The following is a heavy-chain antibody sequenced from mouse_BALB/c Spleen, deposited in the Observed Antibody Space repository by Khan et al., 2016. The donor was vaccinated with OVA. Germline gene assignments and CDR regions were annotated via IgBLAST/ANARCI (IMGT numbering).Heavy chain of an antibody. CDR2: INPSTGYT. CDR3: ARGGLRWDFDY. J-gene: IGHJ2*01. V-gene: IGHV1-7*01. D-gene: IGHD1-1*01. Sequence: QVQLQQSGAELAKPGASVKMSCKASGYTFINYWILWVKQRPGQGLEWIGYINPSTGYTEYNQNFKDKATLTADKSSSTAYMQLSSLTSEDSAVYYCARGGLRWDFDYWSQGTTLTVSS. CDR1: GYTFINYW.